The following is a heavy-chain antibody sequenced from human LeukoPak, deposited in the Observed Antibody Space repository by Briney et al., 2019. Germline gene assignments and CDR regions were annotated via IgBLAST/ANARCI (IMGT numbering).Heavy chain of an antibody. Sequence: GGSLRLSCAASGFTLSSYWMSWVRQAPGKGLEWVSYISSSGSTIYYADSVKGRFTISRDSAKNSLYLQMNSLRAEDTAVYYCARDIGGTGVFDYWGQGTLVTVSS. J-gene: IGHJ4*02. CDR1: GFTLSSYW. CDR3: ARDIGGTGVFDY. CDR2: ISSSGSTI. V-gene: IGHV3-48*04. D-gene: IGHD1-26*01.